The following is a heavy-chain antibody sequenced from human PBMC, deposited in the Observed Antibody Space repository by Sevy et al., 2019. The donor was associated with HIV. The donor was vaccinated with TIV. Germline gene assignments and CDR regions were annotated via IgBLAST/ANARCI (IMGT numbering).Heavy chain of an antibody. CDR1: GFTFSTYA. Sequence: GGSLRLSCTASGFTFSTYAMYWVRQAPGKGLEWVAVISDDGYNKDYADSVKGRFTVSRDNSKNTLYLQMYSLRAEDTAVCYCASHYYDTTGYYFPLDYWGQGTLVTVYS. D-gene: IGHD3-22*01. CDR3: ASHYYDTTGYYFPLDY. J-gene: IGHJ4*02. CDR2: ISDDGYNK. V-gene: IGHV3-30*04.